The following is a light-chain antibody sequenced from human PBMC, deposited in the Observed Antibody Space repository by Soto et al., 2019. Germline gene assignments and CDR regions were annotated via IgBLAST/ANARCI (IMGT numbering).Light chain of an antibody. V-gene: IGKV3-15*01. Sequence: EIVMTQFPATLSASPGERATLSCRASQSVRSNLAWYQQKPGQAPRLLIYGASTRATGIPARFSGSGSGTEFTLSIGSLQSEDFAVYYCQQYNDWPPTFGQGTKVEIK. CDR1: QSVRSN. CDR3: QQYNDWPPT. J-gene: IGKJ1*01. CDR2: GAS.